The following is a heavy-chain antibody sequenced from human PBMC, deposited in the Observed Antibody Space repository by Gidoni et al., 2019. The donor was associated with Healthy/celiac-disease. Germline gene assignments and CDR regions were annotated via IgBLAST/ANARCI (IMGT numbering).Heavy chain of an antibody. J-gene: IGHJ6*02. V-gene: IGHV3-7*01. D-gene: IGHD3-3*01. CDR3: ARDGFYEWLYRYYYYGMDV. CDR2: IKQDGSEK. Sequence: CAAAAVTFRSYWMSWVRQAPGKGLEWLANIKQDGSEKYYVYSEKGRITISRDNAKNSLFLQRNSLSAEDTAVYYCARDGFYEWLYRYYYYGMDVWGQGTTVTVSS. CDR1: AVTFRSYW.